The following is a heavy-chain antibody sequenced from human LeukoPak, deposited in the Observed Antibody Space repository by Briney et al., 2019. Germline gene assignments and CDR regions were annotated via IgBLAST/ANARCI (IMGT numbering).Heavy chain of an antibody. Sequence: PSETLSLTCAVYGGSFSGYYWSWIRQPPGKGLEWIWEINHSGSTNYNPSLKSRVTISVDTSKNQFSLKLSSVTAADTAVYYCASSRWGDYVFDYWGQGTLVTVSS. V-gene: IGHV4-34*01. D-gene: IGHD3-16*01. CDR3: ASSRWGDYVFDY. J-gene: IGHJ4*02. CDR1: GGSFSGYY. CDR2: INHSGST.